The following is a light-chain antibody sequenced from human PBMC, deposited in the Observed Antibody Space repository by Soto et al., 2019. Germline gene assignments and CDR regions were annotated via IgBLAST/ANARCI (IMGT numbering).Light chain of an antibody. CDR2: GAS. Sequence: EIVLTQSPGTLSLSPGERATLSCRASQSVRSSYLAWYQQKPGQAPRLLIYGASSRATGIPDRFSGSGSGTDFTLTISRLEPEDFAVYYCHQYGSLYTFGQGIKLEIK. V-gene: IGKV3-20*01. J-gene: IGKJ2*01. CDR3: HQYGSLYT. CDR1: QSVRSSY.